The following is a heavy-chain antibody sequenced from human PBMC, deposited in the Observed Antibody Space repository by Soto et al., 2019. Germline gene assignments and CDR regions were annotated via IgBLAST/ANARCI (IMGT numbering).Heavy chain of an antibody. CDR2: IYYSGST. V-gene: IGHV4-59*08. D-gene: IGHD1-20*01. CDR3: ARTYHNWNYYYYDIDV. J-gene: IGHJ6*03. CDR1: GGSISSYY. Sequence: PSETLSLTCTVSGGSISSYYWSWIRQPPWKGLEWIGYIYYSGSTNYNPSLKSRVTISVDTSKNQFSLKLSSVTAADTAVYYCARTYHNWNYYYYDIDVWGKGTPVTVPS.